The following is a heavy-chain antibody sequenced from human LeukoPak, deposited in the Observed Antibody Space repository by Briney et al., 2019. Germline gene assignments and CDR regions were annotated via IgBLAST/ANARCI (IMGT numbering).Heavy chain of an antibody. CDR3: ATNGGLGYCSGGSCLLTDY. CDR2: IRYDGSNK. CDR1: GFTFSSYG. D-gene: IGHD2-15*01. Sequence: GGSLRLSCAASGFTFSSYGMHWVRQAPGKGLEWVAFIRYDGSNKYYADSVKGRFTISRDNSKNTLYLQMNSLRAEDTAVYYCATNGGLGYCSGGSCLLTDYWGQGTLVTVSS. V-gene: IGHV3-30*02. J-gene: IGHJ4*02.